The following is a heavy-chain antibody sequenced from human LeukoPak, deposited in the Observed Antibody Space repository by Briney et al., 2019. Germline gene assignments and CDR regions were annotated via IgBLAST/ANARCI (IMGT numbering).Heavy chain of an antibody. V-gene: IGHV3-48*03. CDR3: ARGASHCGGVCYEY. D-gene: IGHD2-21*02. CDR1: GFTFSTYE. Sequence: PGGSLRLSCVASGFTFSTYEMNWVRQAPGKGLEWVSYIISGSGNTKYYADSVNGRFTISRDNDKSSCYLKMNSLRAEDTASYYCARGASHCGGVCYEYCGQGTLGTVSS. CDR2: IISGSGNTK. J-gene: IGHJ4*02.